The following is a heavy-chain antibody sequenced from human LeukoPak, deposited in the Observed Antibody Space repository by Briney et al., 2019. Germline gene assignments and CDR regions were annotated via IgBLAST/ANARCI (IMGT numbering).Heavy chain of an antibody. J-gene: IGHJ4*02. CDR3: AKLGGSYLSFDY. CDR2: ISGSGGST. D-gene: IGHD1-26*01. Sequence: GGSLRLSCAASGFTFSSYAMSWVRQAPGKGLEWVSAISGSGGSTYYADSVKGRFTISRDNSKNTLYLQMNTLRAEDTAVYYCAKLGGSYLSFDYWGQGTLVTVSS. CDR1: GFTFSSYA. V-gene: IGHV3-23*01.